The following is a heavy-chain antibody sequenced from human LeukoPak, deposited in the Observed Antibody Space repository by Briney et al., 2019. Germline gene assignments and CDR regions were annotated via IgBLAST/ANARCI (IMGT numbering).Heavy chain of an antibody. CDR2: IDHSGRT. Sequence: SETLSLACAVSGRSLRGYYWSWIRQALGKGLEWIGQIDHSGRTNYNPSLKSRITMSVDLSKNQFSLKLSSVTAADTAVFYCARDRGLAAFDTWGQGTMVTVSS. V-gene: IGHV4-34*01. CDR1: GRSLRGYY. CDR3: ARDRGLAAFDT. D-gene: IGHD2-21*01. J-gene: IGHJ3*02.